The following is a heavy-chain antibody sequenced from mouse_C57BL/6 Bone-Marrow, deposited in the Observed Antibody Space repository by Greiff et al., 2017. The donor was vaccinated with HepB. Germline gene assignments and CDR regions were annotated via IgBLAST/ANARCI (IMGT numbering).Heavy chain of an antibody. CDR1: GYAFSSSW. CDR3: ARRDTTVVGPLYYFDY. D-gene: IGHD1-1*01. Sequence: VQLQQSGPELVKPGASVKISCKASGYAFSSSWMNWVKQRPGKGLEWIGRIYPGDGDTNYNGKFKGKATLTADKSSSTAYRQLSSLTSEDSAVYFCARRDTTVVGPLYYFDYWGQGTTLTVSS. V-gene: IGHV1-82*01. CDR2: IYPGDGDT. J-gene: IGHJ2*01.